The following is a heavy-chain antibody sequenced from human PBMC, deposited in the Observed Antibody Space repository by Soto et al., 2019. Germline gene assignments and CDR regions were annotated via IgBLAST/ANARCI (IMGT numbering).Heavy chain of an antibody. V-gene: IGHV1-69*13. CDR3: TRAVGATSSYYYYGMDV. D-gene: IGHD1-26*01. CDR1: GGTFSSYA. Sequence: SVKVSCKASGGTFSSYAISWVRQAPGQGLEWMGGIIPIFGTANYAQKFQGRVTITADESTSTAYMELSSLRSEDTAVYYCTRAVGATSSYYYYGMDVWGQGTTVTVSS. CDR2: IIPIFGTA. J-gene: IGHJ6*02.